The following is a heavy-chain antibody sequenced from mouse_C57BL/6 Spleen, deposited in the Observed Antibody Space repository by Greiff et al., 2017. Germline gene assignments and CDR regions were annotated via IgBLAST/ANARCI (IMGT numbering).Heavy chain of an antibody. CDR2: ICPGSGST. CDR3: ARGGVATKGFAY. Sequence: QVQLQQPGAELVKPGASVKMSCKASGYTFTSYWITWVKQRPGQGLEWIGDICPGSGSTNYNEKFKSKATMTVDKSSSTAYMQLSSLTSEDSSVYYCARGGVATKGFAYWGQGTLVTVSA. J-gene: IGHJ3*01. CDR1: GYTFTSYW. V-gene: IGHV1-55*01. D-gene: IGHD1-1*01.